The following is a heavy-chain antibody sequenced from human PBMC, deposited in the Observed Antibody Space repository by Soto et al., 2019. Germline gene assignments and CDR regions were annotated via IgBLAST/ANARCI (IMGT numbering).Heavy chain of an antibody. CDR2: ISYDGSNK. V-gene: IGHV3-30-3*01. D-gene: IGHD2-2*01. Sequence: PGGSLRLSCAASGFTFSSYAMHWVRQAPGKGLEWVAVISYDGSNKYYADSVKGRFTISRDNSKNTLYLQMNSLRAEDTAVYYCARDGGSSPSYGMDVWGQGTTVTVSS. J-gene: IGHJ6*02. CDR1: GFTFSSYA. CDR3: ARDGGSSPSYGMDV.